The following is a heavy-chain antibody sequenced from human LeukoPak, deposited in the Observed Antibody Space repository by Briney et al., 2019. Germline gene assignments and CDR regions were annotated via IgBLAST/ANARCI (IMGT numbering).Heavy chain of an antibody. V-gene: IGHV4-38-2*02. J-gene: IGHJ4*02. CDR1: GYSISSGYY. D-gene: IGHD3-3*01. CDR3: ARKLYYDFWSTSYAGGYYFDY. Sequence: SETLSLTCTVSGYSISSGYYWGWIRQPPGKGLEWIGSIYHSGSTYYNPSLKSRVTISVDTSKNQFSLKLSSVTAADTAVYYLARKLYYDFWSTSYAGGYYFDYWGQGTLVTVSS. CDR2: IYHSGST.